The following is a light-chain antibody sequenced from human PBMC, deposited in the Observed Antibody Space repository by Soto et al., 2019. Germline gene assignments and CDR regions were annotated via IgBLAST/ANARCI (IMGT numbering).Light chain of an antibody. J-gene: IGKJ2*01. CDR1: QSISVH. CDR2: AAS. V-gene: IGKV1-39*01. Sequence: DIQMTQSPSSLSASVGDTVTITCRASQSISVHLNWYQQKPGKVPKLLIYAASNSHSGVPSRFSGSGSETYFALTISSLQPEDFATYYWQQSYITPYTIGQGTRMEIK. CDR3: QQSYITPYT.